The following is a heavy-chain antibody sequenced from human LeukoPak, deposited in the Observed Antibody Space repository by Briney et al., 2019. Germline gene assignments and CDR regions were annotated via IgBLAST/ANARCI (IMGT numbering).Heavy chain of an antibody. CDR3: AKVPLIAAPKHFDY. J-gene: IGHJ4*02. CDR2: ITGSGGST. V-gene: IGHV3-23*01. Sequence: PGGSLRLSCAASGFTFSSYAMSWVGQAPGKGLEWVSAITGSGGSTYYADSVRGRFTISRDNSKNTLYLQMNCLRAEDTAVYYCAKVPLIAAPKHFDYWGQGTLVTVSS. D-gene: IGHD6-13*01. CDR1: GFTFSSYA.